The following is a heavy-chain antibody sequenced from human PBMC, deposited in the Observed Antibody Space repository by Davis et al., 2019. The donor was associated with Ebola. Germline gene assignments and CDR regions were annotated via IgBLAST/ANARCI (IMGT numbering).Heavy chain of an antibody. V-gene: IGHV3-48*02. CDR3: ARGREYAFDI. CDR2: ISVGTGAI. Sequence: PGGSLRLSCVASGFTFSSIDMNWVRRAPGKGLEWVSPISVGTGAIEYADSVKGRFTMSRDNAKNSLYLQMNSLRDEDTAVYYCARGREYAFDIWGQGTTVTVSS. CDR1: GFTFSSID. J-gene: IGHJ3*02.